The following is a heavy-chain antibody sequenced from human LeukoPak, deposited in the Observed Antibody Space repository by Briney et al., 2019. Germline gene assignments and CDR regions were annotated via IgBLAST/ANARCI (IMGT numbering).Heavy chain of an antibody. J-gene: IGHJ4*02. CDR2: INYSGGT. CDR3: ARANSGWSINFDY. V-gene: IGHV4-39*01. CDR1: GASITNSAYH. Sequence: SETLSLTCTVSGASITNSAYHWGWIRQPPGKGLEWIGSINYSGGTHYNPSLKSRVTISADKSKNQSSLKLSSVTAADTAVYYCARANSGWSINFDYWDQGTLVTVSS. D-gene: IGHD6-19*01.